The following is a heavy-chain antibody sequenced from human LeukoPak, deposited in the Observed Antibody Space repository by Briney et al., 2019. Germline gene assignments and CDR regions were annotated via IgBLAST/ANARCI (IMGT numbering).Heavy chain of an antibody. CDR1: GYTFTGYY. Sequence: ASVKVSCKASGYTFTGYYMHWVRQAPGQGLKWMGWINPNSGGTNYAQKFQGRVTMTRDTSISTAYMELSRLRSDDTAVYYCARDLGSGYDFYYYGMDVWGQGTTVTVSS. D-gene: IGHD5-12*01. CDR3: ARDLGSGYDFYYYGMDV. CDR2: INPNSGGT. V-gene: IGHV1-2*02. J-gene: IGHJ6*02.